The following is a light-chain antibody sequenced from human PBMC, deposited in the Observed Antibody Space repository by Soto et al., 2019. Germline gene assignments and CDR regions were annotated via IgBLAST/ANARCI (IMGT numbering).Light chain of an antibody. CDR1: QSFRGL. Sequence: EVVLTQSPVTLSLSPGERATLSCRASQSFRGLLAWYQQKPGQAPRLLIYDAYNRATGIPPRFSGSGSGTDFTLTISSLEPEDFATYFCQQVSSFPLTFGGGTKVDIK. CDR3: QQVSSFPLT. CDR2: DAY. V-gene: IGKV3-11*01. J-gene: IGKJ4*01.